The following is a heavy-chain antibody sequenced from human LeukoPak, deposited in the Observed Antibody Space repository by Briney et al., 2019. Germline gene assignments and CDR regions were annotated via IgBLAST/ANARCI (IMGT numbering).Heavy chain of an antibody. CDR2: ISSPGSTT. CDR3: ASGIQPRLSWFFDL. J-gene: IGHJ2*01. CDR1: GFRFSDYY. D-gene: IGHD5-18*01. Sequence: SGGSLGLSCAACGFRFSDYYMSWIRQAPGKGLEWFSYISSPGSTTYYADSVKGRFTISRDKAKNSLSLQMNSLRADDTAVYYCASGIQPRLSWFFDLWGRGTLVTVSS. V-gene: IGHV3-11*01.